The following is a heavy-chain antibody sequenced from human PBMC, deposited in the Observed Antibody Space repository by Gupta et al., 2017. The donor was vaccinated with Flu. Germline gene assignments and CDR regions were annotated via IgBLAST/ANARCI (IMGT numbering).Heavy chain of an antibody. CDR3: AKDMFGDPGKGYFDL. Sequence: EVQLVESGGGLVQPGRSLRLSCAASGFTFDDYAMHWVRQAPGKGLEWVSGISWNSGSIGYADSVKGRFTISRDNAKNSLYLQMNSLRAEDTALYYCAKDMFGDPGKGYFDLWGRGTLVTVSS. D-gene: IGHD3-10*02. J-gene: IGHJ2*01. V-gene: IGHV3-9*01. CDR1: GFTFDDYA. CDR2: ISWNSGSI.